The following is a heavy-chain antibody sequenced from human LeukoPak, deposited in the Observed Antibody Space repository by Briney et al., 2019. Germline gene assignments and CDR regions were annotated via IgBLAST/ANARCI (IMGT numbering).Heavy chain of an antibody. V-gene: IGHV1-69*05. CDR3: ARAKDTAMVGGY. CDR2: IIPIFGTA. CDR1: GYTFTSDG. Sequence: ASVKVSCKASGYTFTSDGISWVRQAPGQGLEWMGGIIPIFGTANYAQKFQGRVTITTDESTSTAYMELSSLRSEDTAVYYCARAKDTAMVGGYWGQGTLVTVSS. D-gene: IGHD5-18*01. J-gene: IGHJ4*02.